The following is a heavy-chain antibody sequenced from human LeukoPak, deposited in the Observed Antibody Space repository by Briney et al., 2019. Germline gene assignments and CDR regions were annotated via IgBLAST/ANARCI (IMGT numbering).Heavy chain of an antibody. Sequence: ASVKVSCKASGYTFTSYGISWVRQAPGQGLEWMGWISAYNGNTNYAQKLQGRVTMTTDTSTSTAYMELRSLRSDDTAVYYCARAPAVYSGYGIFDYWGRGTLVTVSS. J-gene: IGHJ4*02. CDR1: GYTFTSYG. D-gene: IGHD5-12*01. CDR3: ARAPAVYSGYGIFDY. V-gene: IGHV1-18*01. CDR2: ISAYNGNT.